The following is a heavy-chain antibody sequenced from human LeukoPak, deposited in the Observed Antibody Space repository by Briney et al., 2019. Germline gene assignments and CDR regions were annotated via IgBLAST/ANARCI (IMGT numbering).Heavy chain of an antibody. CDR1: GYTFTSYG. D-gene: IGHD3-22*01. CDR3: ARVLLYYYDSSGYYQGKYFQH. CDR2: ISAYNGNT. J-gene: IGHJ1*01. V-gene: IGHV1-18*01. Sequence: ASVKVSCKASGYTFTSYGISRVRQAPGQGLEWMGWISAYNGNTNYAQKLQGRVTMTTDTSTSTAYMELRSLRSDDTAVYYCARVLLYYYDSSGYYQGKYFQHWGQGTLVTVSS.